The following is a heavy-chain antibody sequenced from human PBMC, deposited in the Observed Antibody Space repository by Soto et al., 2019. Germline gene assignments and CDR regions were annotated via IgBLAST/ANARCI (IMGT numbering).Heavy chain of an antibody. J-gene: IGHJ6*02. Sequence: GESLKISCEGSGYRFANYWIGWVRQMPGKGLEWMGIIYPGDSDTRYSPSFQGQVTISVDKSFSTAYLQWSSLKASDSATYYCARIGDAGRGKYYFYYGLDVWGQGTTVTVS. CDR1: GYRFANYW. D-gene: IGHD3-10*01. CDR2: IYPGDSDT. CDR3: ARIGDAGRGKYYFYYGLDV. V-gene: IGHV5-51*01.